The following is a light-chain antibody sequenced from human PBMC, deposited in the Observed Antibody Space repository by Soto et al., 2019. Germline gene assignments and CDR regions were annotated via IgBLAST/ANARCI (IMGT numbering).Light chain of an antibody. CDR1: RCLLDSDDVHTY. CDR3: MQRLEFPLT. V-gene: IGKV2-40*01. J-gene: IGKJ4*01. CDR2: TLS. Sequence: EIVMTQAPVSGSFTPFSPGSISCSSSRCLLDSDDVHTYVDWYLQKPGQSPQLLIYTLSYRASGVPPRFSGSGSDTDFTLKISRVEAEDVGVYYCMQRLEFPLTFGGGTKVDIK.